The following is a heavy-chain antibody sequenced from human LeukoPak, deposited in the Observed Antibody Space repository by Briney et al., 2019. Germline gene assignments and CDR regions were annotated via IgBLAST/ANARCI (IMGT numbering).Heavy chain of an antibody. J-gene: IGHJ3*02. CDR2: IRSKANSYAT. V-gene: IGHV3-73*01. Sequence: GGSLRLSCAASGFTFSGSAMHWVRQASGKGLEWVGRIRSKANSYATAYAASVKGRFTISRDDSKNTAYLQMNSLKTEDTAVYYCAKWRCSGGSCYSVPRDAFDIWGQGTMVTVSS. CDR1: GFTFSGSA. CDR3: AKWRCSGGSCYSVPRDAFDI. D-gene: IGHD2-15*01.